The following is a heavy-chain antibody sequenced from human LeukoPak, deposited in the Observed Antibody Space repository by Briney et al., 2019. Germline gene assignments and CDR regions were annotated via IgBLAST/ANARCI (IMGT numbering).Heavy chain of an antibody. J-gene: IGHJ4*02. D-gene: IGHD3-22*01. V-gene: IGHV3-30*19. CDR2: ISYDGSNK. CDR3: ARGAYYYDSSGYVDY. Sequence: GGSLRLSCAASGFTFSSYGMHWVRQAPGTGLEWVAVISYDGSNKYYADSVKGRFTISRDNSKNTLYLQMNSLRAEDTAVYYCARGAYYYDSSGYVDYWGQGTLVTVSS. CDR1: GFTFSSYG.